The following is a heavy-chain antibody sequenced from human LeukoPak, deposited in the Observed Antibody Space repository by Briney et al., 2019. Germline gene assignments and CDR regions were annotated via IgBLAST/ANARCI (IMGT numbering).Heavy chain of an antibody. V-gene: IGHV4-39*07. J-gene: IGHJ4*02. D-gene: IGHD3-3*02. CDR3: ARDSLSIR. Sequence: SKTLSLTCTVSGGSISSSSYYWGWIRQPPGKGLEWIGSIYYSGSTYYNPSLKSRVTISVDTSKNQFSLKLSSVTAADTAVYYCARDSLSIRWGQGTLVTVSS. CDR2: IYYSGST. CDR1: GGSISSSSYY.